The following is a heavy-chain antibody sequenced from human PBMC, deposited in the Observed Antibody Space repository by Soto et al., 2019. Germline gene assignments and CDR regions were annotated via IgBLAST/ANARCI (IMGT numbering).Heavy chain of an antibody. Sequence: PSETLSLTCTVSGGSISSYYWSWIRQPPGKGLEWIGYIYYSGSTNYNPSLKSRVTISVDTSKNQFSLKLSSVTAADTAVYYCVRDKTTSPIDFCGQASLLPVSS. CDR3: VRDKTTSPIDF. CDR1: GGSISSYY. V-gene: IGHV4-59*12. J-gene: IGHJ4*02. CDR2: IYYSGST. D-gene: IGHD1-26*01.